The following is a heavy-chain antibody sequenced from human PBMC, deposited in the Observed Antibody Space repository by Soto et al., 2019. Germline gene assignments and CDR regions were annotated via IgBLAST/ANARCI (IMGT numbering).Heavy chain of an antibody. CDR2: IYSGGST. J-gene: IGHJ6*02. CDR1: VFTVSINY. D-gene: IGHD5-12*01. CDR3: ARDWRAASGGYYYYYGMDV. Sequence: PWGSLLVSCASSVFTVSINYMGLVRQAPGKGLELVSVIYSGGSTYYADSVKGRFTISRDNSKNTLYLQMNSLRAEDTAVYYCARDWRAASGGYYYYYGMDVWGQGTTVTVSS. V-gene: IGHV3-53*01.